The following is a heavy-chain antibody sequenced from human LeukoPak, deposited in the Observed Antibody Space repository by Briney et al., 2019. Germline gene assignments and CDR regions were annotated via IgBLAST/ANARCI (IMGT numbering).Heavy chain of an antibody. J-gene: IGHJ5*02. V-gene: IGHV4-39*01. CDR3: ARQSTLHSSSSWFDP. Sequence: SETLSLTCTVSGGSISSSSYYWGWMRQPPGKGLEWIGSIYYSGSTYYNPSLKSRVTISVDTSKNQFSLKLSSVTAADTAVYYCARQSTLHSSSSWFDPWGQGTLVTVSS. CDR2: IYYSGST. D-gene: IGHD6-6*01. CDR1: GGSISSSSYY.